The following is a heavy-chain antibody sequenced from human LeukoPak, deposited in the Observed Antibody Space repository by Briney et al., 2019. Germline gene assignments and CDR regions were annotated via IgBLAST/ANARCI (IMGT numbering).Heavy chain of an antibody. CDR1: GGSISSGGYY. Sequence: SETLSLTCTVSGGSISSGGYYWSWIRQPPGKGLEWIGYIYHSGSTYYNPSLKSRVTISVDTSKNQFSLKLSSVTAADTAVYYCVRDHYYNSSGYTFGYWGQGTLVTVSS. D-gene: IGHD3-22*01. V-gene: IGHV4-30-2*01. CDR2: IYHSGST. CDR3: VRDHYYNSSGYTFGY. J-gene: IGHJ4*02.